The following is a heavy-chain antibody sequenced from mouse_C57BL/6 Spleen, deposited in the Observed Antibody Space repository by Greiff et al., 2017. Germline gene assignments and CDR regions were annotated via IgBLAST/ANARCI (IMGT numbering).Heavy chain of an antibody. CDR1: GYSITSGYY. Sequence: EVQLQESGPGLVKPSPSLSLTCSVTGYSITSGYYWNWIRQFPGNKLEWRGYITYDGSNNYNPSLKNQISITRDTSKNQFFLKLNSVTTEDTATYYSCVNYGRSYVDWYFDDWGTGTTVTVAS. CDR3: CVNYGRSYVDWYFDD. CDR2: ITYDGSN. D-gene: IGHD1-1*01. J-gene: IGHJ1*03. V-gene: IGHV3-6*01.